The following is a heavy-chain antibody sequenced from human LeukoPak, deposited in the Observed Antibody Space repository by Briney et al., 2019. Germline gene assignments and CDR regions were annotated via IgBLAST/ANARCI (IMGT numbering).Heavy chain of an antibody. CDR2: INPSGGST. V-gene: IGHV1-46*01. D-gene: IGHD3-10*01. CDR3: ARDGAPPGIIPYYYYYYMDV. J-gene: IGHJ6*03. Sequence: ASVKVSCKASGYTFTGYYMHWVRQAPGQGLEWMGIINPSGGSTSYAQKFQGRVTMTRDMSTSTVYMELSSLRSEGTAVYYCARDGAPPGIIPYYYYYYMDVWGKGTTVTVSS. CDR1: GYTFTGYY.